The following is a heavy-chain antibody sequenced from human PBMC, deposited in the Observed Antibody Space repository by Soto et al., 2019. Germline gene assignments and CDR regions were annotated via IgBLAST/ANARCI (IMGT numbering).Heavy chain of an antibody. D-gene: IGHD1-26*01. CDR1: GGSVSSGTYY. J-gene: IGHJ6*02. Sequence: SETLSLTCTVSGGSVSSGTYYWSWIRQPPGKGLEWIGYIYYSGSTNYNPSLKSRVTISVDTSKNQFSLKLSSVTAADTAVYCCARETFTGSYTGYYYYYGMDVWGQGTTVTVSS. CDR3: ARETFTGSYTGYYYYYGMDV. CDR2: IYYSGST. V-gene: IGHV4-61*01.